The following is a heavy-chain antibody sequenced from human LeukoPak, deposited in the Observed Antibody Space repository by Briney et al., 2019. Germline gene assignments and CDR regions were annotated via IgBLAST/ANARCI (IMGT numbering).Heavy chain of an antibody. CDR1: DYTFTSYG. CDR3: ARDAPSVAVAGGPDY. V-gene: IGHV1-18*01. CDR2: ISVYNGNI. Sequence: GASVKVSCKASDYTFTSYGISWVRQAPGQGLGWMGWISVYNGNIHYAQKLQGRVTMTTDTFTSTAYMELRSLTSDDTAIYYCARDAPSVAVAGGPDYWGQGTLVSVSS. J-gene: IGHJ4*02. D-gene: IGHD6-19*01.